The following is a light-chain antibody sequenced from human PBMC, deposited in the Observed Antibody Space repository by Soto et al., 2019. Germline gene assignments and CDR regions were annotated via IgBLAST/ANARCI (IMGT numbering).Light chain of an antibody. V-gene: IGKV3-15*01. CDR3: QHYNDWPPIT. Sequence: VMTQSPPTLSVSPGERATLSCRASQSVSTDLAWYQQKPGQAPRLLIYGASTRATDVPARFSGGGSGTEFTLTISSLHSEDVAIYYCQHYNDWPPITFGPGTKVDIK. CDR2: GAS. CDR1: QSVSTD. J-gene: IGKJ3*01.